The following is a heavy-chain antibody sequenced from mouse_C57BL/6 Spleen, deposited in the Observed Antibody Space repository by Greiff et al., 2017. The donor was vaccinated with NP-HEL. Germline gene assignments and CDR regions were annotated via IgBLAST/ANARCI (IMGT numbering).Heavy chain of an antibody. D-gene: IGHD1-1*01. CDR1: GYTFTSYT. V-gene: IGHV1-4*01. Sequence: VQLQQSGAELARPGASVKMSCKASGYTFTSYTMHWVKQRPGQGLEWIGYINPSSGYTKYNQKFKDKATLTADKSSSTAYMQLSSLTSEDAAVYYCASPITTVVATKLKGAMDYWGQGTSVTVSS. J-gene: IGHJ4*01. CDR3: ASPITTVVATKLKGAMDY. CDR2: INPSSGYT.